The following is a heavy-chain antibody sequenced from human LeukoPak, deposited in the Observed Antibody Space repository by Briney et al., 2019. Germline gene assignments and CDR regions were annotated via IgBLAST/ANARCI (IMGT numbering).Heavy chain of an antibody. CDR3: ARVALLWFGELNYMDV. CDR1: GFTFDDYG. Sequence: GGSLRLSCAASGFTFDDYGMSWVRQAPGKGLEWGSGINWNGGSTGYADSVKGRFTISRDNAKNSLYLQMNSLRAEDTAVHYCARVALLWFGELNYMDVWGKGTTVTVSS. D-gene: IGHD3-10*01. CDR2: INWNGGST. V-gene: IGHV3-20*04. J-gene: IGHJ6*03.